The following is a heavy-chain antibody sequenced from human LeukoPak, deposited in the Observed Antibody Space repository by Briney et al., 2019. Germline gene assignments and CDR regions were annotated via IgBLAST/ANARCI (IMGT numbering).Heavy chain of an antibody. J-gene: IGHJ4*02. D-gene: IGHD4-23*01. CDR2: IIPIFGTA. Sequence: SVKVSCRASGGTFSSYAISWVRQAPGQGLEWMGGIIPIFGTANYAQKFQGRVTITADESTSTAYMELSSLRSEDTAVYYCARTYGGNLSPGRYYFDYWGQGTLVTVSS. V-gene: IGHV1-69*01. CDR3: ARTYGGNLSPGRYYFDY. CDR1: GGTFSSYA.